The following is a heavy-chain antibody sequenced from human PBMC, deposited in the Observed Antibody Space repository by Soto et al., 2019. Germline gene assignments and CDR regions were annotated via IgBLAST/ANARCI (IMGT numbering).Heavy chain of an antibody. CDR2: IIPIFHKA. Sequence: QVQLVQSGAEVKKPGSSVKVSCKASGDTFSRYAISWVRQAPGQGLEWMGGIIPIFHKAKYAQKFQGRVTITADESTSTAYMGLSSLRSEDTAVYYCARDPNSNYGENWFDPWGQGTLVTVSS. CDR1: GDTFSRYA. V-gene: IGHV1-69*01. J-gene: IGHJ5*02. CDR3: ARDPNSNYGENWFDP. D-gene: IGHD1-7*01.